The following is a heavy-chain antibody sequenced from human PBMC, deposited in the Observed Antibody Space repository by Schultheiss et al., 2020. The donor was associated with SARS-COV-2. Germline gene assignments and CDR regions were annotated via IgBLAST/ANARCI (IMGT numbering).Heavy chain of an antibody. CDR1: GGTFSSYT. CDR3: ARQIRFLEWLQLADAFDI. Sequence: KISCKASGGTFSSYTISWVRQAPGQGLEWMGRIIPILGIANYAQKFQGRVTITADKSTSTAYMELSSLRSEDTAVYYCARQIRFLEWLQLADAFDIWGQGTTVTVSS. D-gene: IGHD3-3*01. CDR2: IIPILGIA. V-gene: IGHV1-69*02. J-gene: IGHJ3*02.